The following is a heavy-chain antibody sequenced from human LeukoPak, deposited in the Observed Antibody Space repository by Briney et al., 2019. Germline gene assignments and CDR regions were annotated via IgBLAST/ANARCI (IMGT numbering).Heavy chain of an antibody. J-gene: IGHJ5*02. D-gene: IGHD6-19*01. CDR1: GFTFSSYW. Sequence: PGGSLRLSCAASGFTFSSYWMHWVRQAPGKGLVWVSRINSDGSSTSYADSVRGRFTISRDNAKNTLYLQMNSLRAEDTAVYYCARALAVAGTGGFDPWGQGTLVTVSS. CDR2: INSDGSST. V-gene: IGHV3-74*01. CDR3: ARALAVAGTGGFDP.